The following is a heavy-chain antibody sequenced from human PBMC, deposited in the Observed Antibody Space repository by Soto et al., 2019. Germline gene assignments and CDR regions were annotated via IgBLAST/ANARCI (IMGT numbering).Heavy chain of an antibody. V-gene: IGHV1-69*05. J-gene: IGHJ4*02. CDR3: ARVSQYDGSGYRFDY. D-gene: IGHD3-22*01. CDR2: IIPIFGTA. Sequence: QVQLVQSGAEVKKPGSSVKVSCKASGGTFSSYAISWVRQAPGQGLEWMGGIIPIFGTANYAQKFQGRVTIXXDXTXXTAYMELSSLRSEDTAVYYCARVSQYDGSGYRFDYWGQGTLVTVSS. CDR1: GGTFSSYA.